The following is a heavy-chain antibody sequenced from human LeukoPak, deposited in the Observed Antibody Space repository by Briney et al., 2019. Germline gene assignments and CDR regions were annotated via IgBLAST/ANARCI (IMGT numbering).Heavy chain of an antibody. CDR2: INPNSGGT. CDR1: GYTFTGFY. Sequence: ASVKVSCKASGYTFTGFYIHWVRQAPGQGLEWMGWINPNSGGTKYAQRFQGRVTMTRDTSISTAYMELSSLRSEDTAVYYCATIATLYYFDYWGQGTLVTVSS. CDR3: ATIATLYYFDY. D-gene: IGHD5-24*01. V-gene: IGHV1-2*02. J-gene: IGHJ4*02.